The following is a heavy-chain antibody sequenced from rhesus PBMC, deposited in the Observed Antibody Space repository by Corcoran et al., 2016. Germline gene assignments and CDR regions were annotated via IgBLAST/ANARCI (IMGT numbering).Heavy chain of an antibody. J-gene: IGHJ4*01. CDR1: GGSISDDYY. CDR3: AREGYGGVDY. CDR2: IYGSGGGT. D-gene: IGHD2-2*01. V-gene: IGHV4-106*01. Sequence: QVQLQESGPGLVKPSETLSLTCAVSGGSISDDYYWSWLRQPPGKGLEWIGYIYGSGGGTNYNPSLKNRVTISIDTSKNQFSLKLSSVTAADTAVYYCAREGYGGVDYWGQGVLVTVSS.